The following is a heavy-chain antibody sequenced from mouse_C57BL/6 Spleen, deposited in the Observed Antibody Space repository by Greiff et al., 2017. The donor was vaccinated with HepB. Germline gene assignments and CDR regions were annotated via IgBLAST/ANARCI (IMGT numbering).Heavy chain of an antibody. J-gene: IGHJ4*01. CDR2: ISSGGSYT. CDR3: ARHYYGSSSAMDY. CDR1: GFTFSSYG. V-gene: IGHV5-6*01. D-gene: IGHD1-1*01. Sequence: EVNVVESGGDLVKPGGSLKLSCAASGFTFSSYGMSWVRQTPDKRLEWVATISSGGSYTYYPDSVKGRFTISRDNAKNTLYLQMSSLKSEDTAMYYCARHYYGSSSAMDYWGQGTSVTVSS.